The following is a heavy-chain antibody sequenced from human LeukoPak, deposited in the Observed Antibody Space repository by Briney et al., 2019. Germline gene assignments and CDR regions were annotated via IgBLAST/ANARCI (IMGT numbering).Heavy chain of an antibody. CDR1: GGSISSGDYY. Sequence: PSETLSLTCTVSGGSISSGDYYWSWIRQPPGKGLEWIAYISHSGGTYYNPSLKSRATISLDTSRSQFSLKLSSVTAADTAVYYCARHYGPWGQGTLVTVSS. V-gene: IGHV4-30-4*01. J-gene: IGHJ5*02. CDR2: ISHSGGT. D-gene: IGHD3-16*01. CDR3: ARHYGP.